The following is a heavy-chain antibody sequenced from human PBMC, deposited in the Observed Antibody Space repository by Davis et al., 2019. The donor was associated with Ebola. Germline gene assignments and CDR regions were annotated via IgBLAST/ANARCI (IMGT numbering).Heavy chain of an antibody. J-gene: IGHJ5*02. V-gene: IGHV4-59*01. CDR2: IYYSGIT. D-gene: IGHD2-2*01. CDR1: GGSISSYY. Sequence: SETLSLTCTVSGGSISSYYWSWIRQPPGKGLEWIGYIYYSGITNYNPSLKSRLTISVDTSKNQFSLKLSSVTAADTAVYYCAREYCSSTSCYASWFDPWGQGTLVTVSS. CDR3: AREYCSSTSCYASWFDP.